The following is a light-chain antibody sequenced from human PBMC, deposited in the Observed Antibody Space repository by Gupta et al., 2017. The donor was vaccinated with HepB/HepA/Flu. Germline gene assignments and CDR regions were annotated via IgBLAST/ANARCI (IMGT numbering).Light chain of an antibody. CDR1: QGISSY. Sequence: DIQLPQSPSFLSASVGDRVTITCRASQGISSYLAWYQQKPGKAPKLLIYAASTWQSGVPSRFSGSGSEKEFTLTSIRPQDEDFATYYGQQVDSYTLFGRGTKLEIK. CDR3: QQVDSYTL. J-gene: IGKJ4*01. CDR2: AAS. V-gene: IGKV1-9*01.